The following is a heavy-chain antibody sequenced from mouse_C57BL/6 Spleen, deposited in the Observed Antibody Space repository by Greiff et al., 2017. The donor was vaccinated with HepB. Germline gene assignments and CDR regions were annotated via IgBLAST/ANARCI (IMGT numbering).Heavy chain of an antibody. D-gene: IGHD4-1*01. Sequence: EVQLQQSGPGLVKPSQSLSLTCSVTGYSITSGYYWNWIRQFPGNKLEWMGYISYDGSNNYNPSLKNRISITRDTSKNQFFLKLNSVTTEDTATYYCARDWDGDFYFDYWGQGTTLTVSS. CDR2: ISYDGSN. J-gene: IGHJ2*01. V-gene: IGHV3-6*01. CDR3: ARDWDGDFYFDY. CDR1: GYSITSGYY.